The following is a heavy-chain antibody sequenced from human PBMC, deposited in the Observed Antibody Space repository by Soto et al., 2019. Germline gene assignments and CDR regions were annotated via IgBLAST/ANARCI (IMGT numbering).Heavy chain of an antibody. Sequence: GGSLRLSCAASGFTLSSCAMSWVRQAPGKGLEWVSALSGGGGTTYYADSVKGRFTISRDNSKNTLYLQMNSLRAEDTAVYFCAKSPIIAAPGHIDYWGQGTLVTVSS. D-gene: IGHD6-13*01. CDR2: LSGGGGTT. J-gene: IGHJ4*02. CDR3: AKSPIIAAPGHIDY. V-gene: IGHV3-23*01. CDR1: GFTLSSCA.